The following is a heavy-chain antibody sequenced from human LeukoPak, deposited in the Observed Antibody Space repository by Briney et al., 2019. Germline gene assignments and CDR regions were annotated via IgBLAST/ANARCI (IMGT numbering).Heavy chain of an antibody. Sequence: SETLSLTCTVSGGSISSYYWSWIRQPPGKGLEWIGYIYYSGSTNYNPSLKSRVTISVDTSKNQFSLKLSSVTAADTAIYYCARSYIAASGRDAFDIWGQGRMVTVSS. D-gene: IGHD6-13*01. J-gene: IGHJ3*02. CDR3: ARSYIAASGRDAFDI. CDR2: IYYSGST. V-gene: IGHV4-59*01. CDR1: GGSISSYY.